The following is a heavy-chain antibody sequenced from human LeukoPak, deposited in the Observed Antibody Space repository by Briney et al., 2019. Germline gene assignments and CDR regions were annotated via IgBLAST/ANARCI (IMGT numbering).Heavy chain of an antibody. D-gene: IGHD3-10*01. J-gene: IGHJ3*02. CDR1: GFTVSTNY. Sequence: GGSLRLSCAASGFTVSTNYMSWVRQAPGRGLYWVSVIFSGGTTYYADSVKGRFTISRDNYKNTLYLQMNSLRAEDTAVYYCAKDSITRGEGAFDIWGQGTMVTVSS. CDR3: AKDSITRGEGAFDI. CDR2: IFSGGTT. V-gene: IGHV3-53*01.